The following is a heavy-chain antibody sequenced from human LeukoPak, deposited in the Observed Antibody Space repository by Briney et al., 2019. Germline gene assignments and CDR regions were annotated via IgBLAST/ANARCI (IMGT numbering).Heavy chain of an antibody. D-gene: IGHD3-10*01. CDR2: INPNSGGT. V-gene: IGHV1-2*02. CDR3: ARVLYYYGSGSYSFGY. J-gene: IGHJ4*02. Sequence: WASVKVSCKASGYTFTGYYMHWVRQAPGQGLEWMGWINPNSGGTNYAQKFQGRVTMTRDTSISTAYMELSRLRSDDTAVYYCARVLYYYGSGSYSFGYWGQGTLVTVSS. CDR1: GYTFTGYY.